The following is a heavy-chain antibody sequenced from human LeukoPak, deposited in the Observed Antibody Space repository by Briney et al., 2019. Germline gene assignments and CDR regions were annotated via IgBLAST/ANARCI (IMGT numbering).Heavy chain of an antibody. D-gene: IGHD3-22*01. CDR2: IGTAGDT. CDR1: GFSFSSYD. V-gene: IGHV3-13*01. Sequence: PGGSVRLSCAASGFSFSSYDFHWVRQRKGESPEWVAAIGTAGDTYYPVSVKGRFTISRENAKNSLYLQMNILEVGDTAVYYCASATRGGYYDHWGQGTLVSVSS. J-gene: IGHJ5*02. CDR3: ASATRGGYYDH.